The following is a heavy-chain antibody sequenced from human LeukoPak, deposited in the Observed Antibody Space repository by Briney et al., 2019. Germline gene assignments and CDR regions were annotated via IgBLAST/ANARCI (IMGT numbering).Heavy chain of an antibody. Sequence: GGSLRLSCAASDFTVSSNYMSWVRQAPGKGLEWVSIIYAGGTTYFADSVKGRFTISRDNSKNTLYLQMNSLRAEDPAVYYCARGPPPQRFGGPYYEGYFENWGQGTLVTVSS. D-gene: IGHD3-3*01. V-gene: IGHV3-53*01. CDR2: IYAGGTT. CDR1: DFTVSSNY. J-gene: IGHJ4*02. CDR3: ARGPPPQRFGGPYYEGYFEN.